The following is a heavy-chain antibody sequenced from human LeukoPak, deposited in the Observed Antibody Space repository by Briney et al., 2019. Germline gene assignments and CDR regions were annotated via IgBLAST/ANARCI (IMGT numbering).Heavy chain of an antibody. J-gene: IGHJ4*02. Sequence: SETLSLTCTLSGGSISSSSYYWGWIRQPPGKGLEWIGSIYYSGSTYYNPSLKSRVTISVDTSKNQFSLKLSSVTAADTAVYYCARPAAAAHYWGQGTLVTVSS. CDR1: GGSISSSSYY. D-gene: IGHD6-13*01. CDR3: ARPAAAAHY. V-gene: IGHV4-39*01. CDR2: IYYSGST.